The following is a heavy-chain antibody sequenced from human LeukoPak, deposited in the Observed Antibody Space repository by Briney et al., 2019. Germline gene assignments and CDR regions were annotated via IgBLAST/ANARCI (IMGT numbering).Heavy chain of an antibody. CDR2: IIPIFGTA. V-gene: IGHV1-69*13. J-gene: IGHJ6*02. D-gene: IGHD5-12*01. Sequence: SVKVSCKASGGTFSSYAISWVRQAPGQGLEWMGGIIPIFGTANYAQKFQGRVTITADESTSTAYMELSSLRSEDTAVYYCARRYSGYDQPNPYYNGMDVWGQGTTVTVSS. CDR1: GGTFSSYA. CDR3: ARRYSGYDQPNPYYNGMDV.